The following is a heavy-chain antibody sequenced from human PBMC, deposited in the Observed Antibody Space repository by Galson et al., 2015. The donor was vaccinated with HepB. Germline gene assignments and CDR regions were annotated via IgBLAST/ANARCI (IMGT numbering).Heavy chain of an antibody. V-gene: IGHV1-69*04. J-gene: IGHJ6*02. CDR2: IIPILGIA. Sequence: SVKVSCKASGGTFSSYAISWVRQAPGQGLEWMGRIIPILGIANYAQKFQGRVTITADKSTSTAYMELSSLRSEDTAVYYCARDLGAAGSSDYYYGMDVWGQGTTVTVSS. D-gene: IGHD4/OR15-4a*01. CDR3: ARDLGAAGSSDYYYGMDV. CDR1: GGTFSSYA.